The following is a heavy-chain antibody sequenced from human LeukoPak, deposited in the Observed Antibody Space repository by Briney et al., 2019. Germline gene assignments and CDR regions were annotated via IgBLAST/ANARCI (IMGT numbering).Heavy chain of an antibody. V-gene: IGHV3-21*04. CDR3: ARVTMVRGAYDY. CDR2: ISSISSYI. CDR1: GFTFSSYS. J-gene: IGHJ4*02. Sequence: GGSLRLSCAASGFTFSSYSMNWVRQAPGKGLEWVSSISSISSYIYYADSVKGRFTISGDNAKNSLYLQMNSLRAEDTAVYYCARVTMVRGAYDYWAREPWSPSPQ. D-gene: IGHD3-10*01.